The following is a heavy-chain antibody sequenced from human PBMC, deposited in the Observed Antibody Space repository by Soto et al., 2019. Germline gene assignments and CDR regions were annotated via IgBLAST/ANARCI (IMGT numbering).Heavy chain of an antibody. V-gene: IGHV3-30-3*01. Sequence: QVQLVESGGGVVQPGRSLRLSCAASGFIFSNYAMHWVRQGPGKGLEWVASISFNGNYKYYGDSVQGRFTISRDNSKNTVYLQMNSLRSEDSALYYCAREYRERLTVDGSDPWGQGTQVTVSS. D-gene: IGHD3-16*01. CDR2: ISFNGNYK. CDR3: AREYRERLTVDGSDP. J-gene: IGHJ5*02. CDR1: GFIFSNYA.